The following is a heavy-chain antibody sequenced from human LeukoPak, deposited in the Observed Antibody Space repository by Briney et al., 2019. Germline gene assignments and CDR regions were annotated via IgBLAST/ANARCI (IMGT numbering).Heavy chain of an antibody. CDR1: GGSISSYY. J-gene: IGHJ6*03. CDR2: IYTSGST. CDR3: ARQYCSSTSCYLSGYYYYMDL. Sequence: SETLSLTCTVSGGSISSYYWSWIRQPPGKGLEWIGYIYTSGSTNYNPSLKSRVTISVDTSKNQFSLKLSSVTAADTAVYYCARQYCSSTSCYLSGYYYYMDLWGKGTTVTVSS. V-gene: IGHV4-4*09. D-gene: IGHD2-2*01.